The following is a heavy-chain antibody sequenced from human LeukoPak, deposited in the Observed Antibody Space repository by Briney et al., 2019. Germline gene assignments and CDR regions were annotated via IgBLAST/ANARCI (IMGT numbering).Heavy chain of an antibody. V-gene: IGHV3-11*04. CDR2: ISSSGSTI. J-gene: IGHJ6*03. Sequence: GGSLRLSCAASGFTFSDYYMTWFRQAPGKGLEWVSYISSSGSTIYADSVKGRFTISRDNAKNSLYLQMNSLRVEDTALYYCAKPPRGYYYMDVWGKGTTVTVSS. CDR1: GFTFSDYY. D-gene: IGHD5-24*01. CDR3: AKPPRGYYYMDV.